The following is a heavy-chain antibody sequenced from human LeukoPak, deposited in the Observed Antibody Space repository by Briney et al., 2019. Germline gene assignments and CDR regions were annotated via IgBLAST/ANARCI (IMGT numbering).Heavy chain of an antibody. D-gene: IGHD6-6*01. V-gene: IGHV4-34*01. Sequence: SETLSLTCAVYGGSFSGYYWSWIRQPPGKGLEWIGEINHSGSTNYNPSLKSRVTISVDTSKNQFSLKLSSVTAADTAVYYCARAIAARPRLRYSSGPFDYWGQGTLITVSS. CDR2: INHSGST. CDR1: GGSFSGYY. CDR3: ARAIAARPRLRYSSGPFDY. J-gene: IGHJ4*02.